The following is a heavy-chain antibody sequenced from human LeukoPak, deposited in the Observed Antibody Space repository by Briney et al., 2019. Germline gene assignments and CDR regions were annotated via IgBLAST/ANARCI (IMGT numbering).Heavy chain of an antibody. CDR2: IWYDGNNK. CDR1: GFNLSTYG. Sequence: GGSLRLSCAASGFNLSTYGMHWVRQAPGKGLEWVADIWYDGNNKFYADSVKGRFTISRDNSKNTVHLHMYSLRDEDTAVYYCAAAYGEGWFDPWGQGTQVTVSS. CDR3: AAAYGEGWFDP. J-gene: IGHJ5*02. V-gene: IGHV3-33*01. D-gene: IGHD4-17*01.